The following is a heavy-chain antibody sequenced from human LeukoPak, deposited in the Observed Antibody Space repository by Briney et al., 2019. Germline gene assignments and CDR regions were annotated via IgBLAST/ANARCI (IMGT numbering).Heavy chain of an antibody. Sequence: GGSLRLSCAASGFSFSTFWMSWVRQAPERGLEWVANIKPDGSEQYYVDSVKGRFTISGGNAKNSMYLQISSLRAEDTAVYYCVRGGGLLPDYWGQGTPVTVSS. CDR2: IKPDGSEQ. J-gene: IGHJ4*02. V-gene: IGHV3-7*01. D-gene: IGHD2-15*01. CDR1: GFSFSTFW. CDR3: VRGGGLLPDY.